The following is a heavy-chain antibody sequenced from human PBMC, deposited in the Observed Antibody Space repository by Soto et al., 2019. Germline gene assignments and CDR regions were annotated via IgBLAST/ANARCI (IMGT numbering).Heavy chain of an antibody. CDR1: GDSVSSNSAG. J-gene: IGHJ4*01. V-gene: IGHV6-1*01. CDR2: TYYRSKWYY. CDR3: ARGEQYSGRIFDY. Sequence: QVQLQQSGPGLVKPSQTLSLTCAITGDSVSSNSAGWSWVRQSPSRGLEWLGRTYYRSKWYYEDAVSVRGRITINPDTSKNQFSLQLNSVPPEDTAVYFCARGEQYSGRIFDYWGQGTLVTVSS. D-gene: IGHD5-12*01.